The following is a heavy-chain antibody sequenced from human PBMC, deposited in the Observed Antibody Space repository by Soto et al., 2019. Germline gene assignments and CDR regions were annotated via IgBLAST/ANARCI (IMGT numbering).Heavy chain of an antibody. CDR2: MYYSGST. CDR3: AGGYRQSGYSSSWVFDY. CDR1: GGAINSGGYY. J-gene: IGHJ4*02. Sequence: QVQLRESGPGLVKPSQTLSLTCTVSGGAINSGGYYWNWIRQHPGKGLEWIGYMYYSGSTYDNPFLMGRVIISADTSGNHFSLTLSSVTAADTAVYFCAGGYRQSGYSSSWVFDYWGQGTLVNVSS. D-gene: IGHD6-13*01. V-gene: IGHV4-31*03.